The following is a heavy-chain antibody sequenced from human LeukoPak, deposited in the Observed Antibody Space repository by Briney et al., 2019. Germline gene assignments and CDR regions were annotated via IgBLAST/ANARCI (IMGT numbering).Heavy chain of an antibody. D-gene: IGHD6-13*01. J-gene: IGHJ5*02. CDR2: ISGSGSST. CDR1: GFTFSSSG. V-gene: IGHV3-23*01. Sequence: SGGPLRLSCAASGFTFSSSGMSWVRQAPGKGLEWVSTISGSGSSTYYADSVKGRFTISRDNSKNTLYLQMNSLRAEDTAIYYCAKRDSSNMAYFDPWGQGTLVTVSS. CDR3: AKRDSSNMAYFDP.